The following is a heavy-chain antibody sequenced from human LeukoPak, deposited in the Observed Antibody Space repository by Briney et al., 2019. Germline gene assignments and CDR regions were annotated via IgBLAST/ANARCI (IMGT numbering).Heavy chain of an antibody. D-gene: IGHD2-15*01. CDR3: ARNRGSRGRDWFDP. CDR1: GYTFTSYD. Sequence: GASVKVSCKASGYTFTSYDINWGRQATGQGVEWMGWMNPNSGNTGYAQKFQGRGTMARNTSISTAYMELSSLRSEDTAVYYCARNRGSRGRDWFDPWGQGTLVIVSS. V-gene: IGHV1-8*01. CDR2: MNPNSGNT. J-gene: IGHJ5*02.